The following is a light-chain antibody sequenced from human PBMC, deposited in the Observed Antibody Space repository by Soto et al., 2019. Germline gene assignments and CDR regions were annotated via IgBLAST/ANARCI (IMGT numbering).Light chain of an antibody. J-gene: IGKJ5*01. V-gene: IGKV3-11*01. CDR2: DAS. Sequence: EIVLTQSPATLSLSPGERATLSCRASQSVGSYLAWYQQKPGQSPRLLIHDASSRATGIPPRFSGSGSGTDFTLSVSSLASEYFAGYYCQRRSNWPRTFGQGKRLEIK. CDR3: QRRSNWPRT. CDR1: QSVGSY.